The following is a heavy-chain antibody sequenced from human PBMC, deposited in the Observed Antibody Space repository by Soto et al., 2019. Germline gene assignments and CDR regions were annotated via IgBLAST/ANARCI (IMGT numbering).Heavy chain of an antibody. Sequence: QLVESGGGVVQPGTSLRLSCLTSGFVFRDYGMYWVRQAPGKGLEWVALITYDGTYDHYAAAVKGRFTISRDDERDTVSLQMDSVGLDDTAVDYCARVRGANNWANYYGLDVWCQGTSVTVS. J-gene: IGHJ6*02. CDR2: ITYDGTYD. CDR1: GFVFRDYG. V-gene: IGHV3-30*03. CDR3: ARVRGANNWANYYGLDV. D-gene: IGHD1-1*01.